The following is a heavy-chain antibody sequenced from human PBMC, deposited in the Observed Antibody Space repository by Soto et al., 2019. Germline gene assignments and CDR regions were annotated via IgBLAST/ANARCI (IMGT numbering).Heavy chain of an antibody. CDR3: ARAYSRKTQRDYYYYGMDV. Sequence: SETLSLTCTVSGGSISSSSYYWGWIRQPPGKGLEWIGSIYYSGSTYYNPSLKSRVTISVDTSKNQFSLKLCSVTAADTAVYYCARAYSRKTQRDYYYYGMDVWGQGTTVTVSS. J-gene: IGHJ6*02. CDR1: GGSISSSSYY. CDR2: IYYSGST. D-gene: IGHD6-13*01. V-gene: IGHV4-39*01.